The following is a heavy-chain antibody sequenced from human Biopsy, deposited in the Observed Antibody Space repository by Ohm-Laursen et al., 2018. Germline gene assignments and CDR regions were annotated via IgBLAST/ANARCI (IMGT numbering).Heavy chain of an antibody. J-gene: IGHJ5*02. Sequence: SETLSLTCSVSGGSIISYYWTRIRQPPGKGLEWIGHVYNGGNTNYNPSLKSRVTISKDTSKSQFSLQVNSVTAADTAVYYCARTPRDSFWSGSYKRGLWFDPWGQGTLVIVSS. V-gene: IGHV4-59*01. CDR2: VYNGGNT. D-gene: IGHD3-3*01. CDR1: GGSIISYY. CDR3: ARTPRDSFWSGSYKRGLWFDP.